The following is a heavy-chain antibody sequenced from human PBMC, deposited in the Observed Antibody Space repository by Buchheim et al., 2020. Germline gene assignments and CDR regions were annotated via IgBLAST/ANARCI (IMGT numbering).Heavy chain of an antibody. CDR3: ARGGGSRGYSYYFDY. CDR1: GLTFSSYG. D-gene: IGHD3-22*01. Sequence: QVQLVESGGGVVQPGRSLRLSCAASGLTFSSYGMHWVRQAPGKGLEWVAVIWYDGINKYYADSVKGRFTISRDNSKNTLYLQMNSLRAEDTAVYYCARGGGSRGYSYYFDYWGQGTL. V-gene: IGHV3-33*01. CDR2: IWYDGINK. J-gene: IGHJ4*02.